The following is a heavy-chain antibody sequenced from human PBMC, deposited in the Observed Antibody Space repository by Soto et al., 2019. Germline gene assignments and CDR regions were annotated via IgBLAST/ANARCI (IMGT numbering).Heavy chain of an antibody. CDR1: GGSFSGYY. Sequence: QVQLQQWGAGLLKPSETLSLTCAVYGGSFSGYYWSWIRQPPGKGLAWIGEINHSGSTNYNPSLKSRVTRSVDTSKNQSPLKLSSVPASDTAVYYCARAYYSGSYSDYWCQGTLVTVSS. V-gene: IGHV4-34*01. D-gene: IGHD1-26*01. CDR2: INHSGST. J-gene: IGHJ4*02. CDR3: ARAYYSGSYSDY.